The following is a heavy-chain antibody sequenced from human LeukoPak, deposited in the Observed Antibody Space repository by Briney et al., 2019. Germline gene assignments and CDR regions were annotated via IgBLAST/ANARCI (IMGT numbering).Heavy chain of an antibody. D-gene: IGHD3-10*01. CDR1: GFTFSSYF. Sequence: GRSLRLSCAASGFTFSSYFMHWVRQAPGKGLEWEAVIASDGSQTFYVKSVNGRLSISRDNSKNTLYLQMNSLRAEDTAVYFCAREGQDTIVHSGAFDIWGQGTMVIVSS. CDR3: AREGQDTIVHSGAFDI. J-gene: IGHJ3*02. CDR2: IASDGSQT. V-gene: IGHV3-30-3*01.